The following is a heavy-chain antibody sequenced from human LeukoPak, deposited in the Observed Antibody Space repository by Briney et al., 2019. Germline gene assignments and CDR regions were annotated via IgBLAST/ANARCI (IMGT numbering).Heavy chain of an antibody. J-gene: IGHJ4*02. CDR2: IIPIFGTA. D-gene: IGHD1-26*01. CDR3: ASYSYPEWELLGY. Sequence: SVKVSCKASGGTFSSYALSWVRQAPGQGLEWMGGIIPIFGTANYAQKFQGRVTITADESTSTAYMELSSLRSEDTAVYYCASYSYPEWELLGYWGQGTLVTVSS. CDR1: GGTFSSYA. V-gene: IGHV1-69*13.